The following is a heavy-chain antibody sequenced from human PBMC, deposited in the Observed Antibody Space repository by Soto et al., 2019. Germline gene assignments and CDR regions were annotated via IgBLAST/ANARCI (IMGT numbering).Heavy chain of an antibody. Sequence: QVQLQESGPGLVKPSGTLSLTCAVSGGSISSSNWWSWVRQPPGKGLEWIGEIYHSGSTNYNPSLKSRVTISVDKSKNQFSLKLSSVTAADTAVYYCKAESLGVTYYDILPGSASPNWFDPWGQGTLVTVSS. D-gene: IGHD3-9*01. J-gene: IGHJ5*02. CDR3: KAESLGVTYYDILPGSASPNWFDP. CDR1: GGSISSSNW. V-gene: IGHV4-4*02. CDR2: IYHSGST.